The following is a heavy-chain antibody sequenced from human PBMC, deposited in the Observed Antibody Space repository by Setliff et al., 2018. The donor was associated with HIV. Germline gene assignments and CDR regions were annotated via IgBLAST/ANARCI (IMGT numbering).Heavy chain of an antibody. D-gene: IGHD3-16*01. CDR2: IDPDRGDT. J-gene: IGHJ4*02. CDR3: AWGTQRPIDS. CDR1: GYAFTSDH. Sequence: GASVKVSCKASGYAFTSDHMQWVRQAPGKGLEWRGLIDPDRGDTVYAEKFQGRVTITADRSIDTAYMRLNSLTSEDTAMYFCAWGTQRPIDSWGQGTLVTVSS. V-gene: IGHV1-69-2*01.